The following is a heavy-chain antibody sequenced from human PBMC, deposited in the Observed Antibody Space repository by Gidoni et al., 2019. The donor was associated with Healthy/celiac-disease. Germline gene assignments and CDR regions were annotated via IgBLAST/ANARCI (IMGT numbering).Heavy chain of an antibody. CDR1: TASISSGGYH. Sequence: QVQLHESVPGLAKPSQTLSLTCTVSTASISSGGYHWSWIRQHPGKGLEWIGYIYYIGSTYYNPSLKGRVTISVDTSKNKFTLKLSSVTAADTAVYYCARDQVGATRHWYVDLWGRGTLVTVSS. CDR3: ARDQVGATRHWYVDL. CDR2: IYYIGST. D-gene: IGHD1-26*01. J-gene: IGHJ2*01. V-gene: IGHV4-31*03.